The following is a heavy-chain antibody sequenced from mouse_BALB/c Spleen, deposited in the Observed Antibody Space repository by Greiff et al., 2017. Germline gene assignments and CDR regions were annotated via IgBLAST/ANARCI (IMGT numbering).Heavy chain of an antibody. D-gene: IGHD2-1*01. Sequence: EVQLQQSGPELVKPGASVKISCKASGYTFTDYNMHWVKQSHGKSLEWIGYIYPYNGGTGYNQKFKSKATLTVDNSSSTAYMELRSLTSEDSAVYYCARAVYYGNYVWYFDVWGAGTTVTVSS. CDR2: IYPYNGGT. CDR3: ARAVYYGNYVWYFDV. J-gene: IGHJ1*01. V-gene: IGHV1S29*02. CDR1: GYTFTDYN.